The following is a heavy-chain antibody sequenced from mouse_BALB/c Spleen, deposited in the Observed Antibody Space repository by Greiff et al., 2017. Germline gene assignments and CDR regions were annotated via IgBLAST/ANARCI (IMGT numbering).Heavy chain of an antibody. CDR3: TRSAMSSWYFDV. Sequence: EVQLQQSGTVLARPGASVKMSCKASGYTFTSYWMHWVKQRPGQGLEWIGAIYPGNSDTSYNQKFKGKAKLTAVTSTSTAYMELSSLTNEDSAVYYCTRSAMSSWYFDVWGAGTTVTVSS. J-gene: IGHJ1*01. CDR2: IYPGNSDT. CDR1: GYTFTSYW. D-gene: IGHD1-2*01. V-gene: IGHV1-5*01.